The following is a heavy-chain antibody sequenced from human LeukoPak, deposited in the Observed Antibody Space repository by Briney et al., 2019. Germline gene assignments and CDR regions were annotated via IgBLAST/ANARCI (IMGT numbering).Heavy chain of an antibody. V-gene: IGHV3-30-3*01. CDR3: ARDACSGGSCYSPEYFQH. CDR2: ISYDGSNK. D-gene: IGHD2-15*01. J-gene: IGHJ1*01. Sequence: GGSLRLSCAASGFTFSSYAMHWVRQAPGKGLEWEAVISYDGSNKYYADSVKGRFTISRDNSKNTLYLQMNSLRAEDTAVYYCARDACSGGSCYSPEYFQHWGQGTLVTVSS. CDR1: GFTFSSYA.